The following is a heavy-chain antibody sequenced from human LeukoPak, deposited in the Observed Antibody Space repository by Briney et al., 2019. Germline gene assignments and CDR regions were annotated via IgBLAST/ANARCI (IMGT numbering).Heavy chain of an antibody. J-gene: IGHJ2*01. D-gene: IGHD6-19*01. CDR3: ARGDSSGWFMTYWYFDL. CDR2: IYYSGST. V-gene: IGHV4-59*01. Sequence: SETLSLTCTVSGGSISSYYWSWIRQPPGKGLEWIGYIYYSGSTNYNPSLKSRVTISVDTSKNQFSLKLSSATAADTAVYYCARGDSSGWFMTYWYFDLWGRGTLVTVSS. CDR1: GGSISSYY.